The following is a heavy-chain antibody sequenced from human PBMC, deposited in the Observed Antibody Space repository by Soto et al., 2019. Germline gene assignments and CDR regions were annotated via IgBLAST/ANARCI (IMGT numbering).Heavy chain of an antibody. J-gene: IGHJ5*02. Sequence: PGGSLRLSCAASGFTVSSNYMSWVRQAPGKGLEWVSVISGSGGTAYYADTVKGRFTISRDNSENTLHLQMNSLRAEDTAVYYCAKDRIATSSTPRFDPWGQGTLVTVSS. CDR2: ISGSGGTA. D-gene: IGHD6-13*01. V-gene: IGHV3-23*01. CDR1: GFTVSSNY. CDR3: AKDRIATSSTPRFDP.